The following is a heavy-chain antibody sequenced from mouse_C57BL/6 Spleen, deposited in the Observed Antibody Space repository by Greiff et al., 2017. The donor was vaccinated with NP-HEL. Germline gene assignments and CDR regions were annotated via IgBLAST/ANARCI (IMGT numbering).Heavy chain of an antibody. V-gene: IGHV1-81*01. D-gene: IGHD1-1*01. CDR3: ARPITTVVDDAMDY. CDR2: IYPRSGNT. J-gene: IGHJ4*01. Sequence: QVQLQQSGAELARPGASVKLSCKASGYTFTSYGISWVKQRTGQGLEWIGEIYPRSGNTYYNEKFKGKATLTADKSSSTAYMERRSLTSEDSAVYFCARPITTVVDDAMDYWGQGTSVTVSS. CDR1: GYTFTSYG.